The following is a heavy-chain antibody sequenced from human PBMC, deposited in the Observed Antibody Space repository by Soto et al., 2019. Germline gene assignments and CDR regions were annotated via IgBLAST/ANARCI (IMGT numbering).Heavy chain of an antibody. Sequence: SETLSLTCAVYGGAFNNYYWSWIRQPPGKGLEWIGKINHSGSTNYNPSLKSRVTISVDTSKNQFSLKLSSVTAADTAVYYCARVYGDYSKDYYYMDVWGKGSTVTVSS. J-gene: IGHJ6*03. CDR2: INHSGST. CDR1: GGAFNNYY. D-gene: IGHD4-17*01. V-gene: IGHV4-34*01. CDR3: ARVYGDYSKDYYYMDV.